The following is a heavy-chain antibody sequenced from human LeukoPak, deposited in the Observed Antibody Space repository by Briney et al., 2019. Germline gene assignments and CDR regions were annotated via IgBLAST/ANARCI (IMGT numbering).Heavy chain of an antibody. V-gene: IGHV1-2*02. CDR2: INPNSGGT. J-gene: IGHJ4*02. D-gene: IGHD3-22*01. CDR1: GYGFSDVY. CDR3: ARVYDSSGYYPSGFDY. Sequence: GASVKVSCKASGYGFSDVYFNWVRQAPGQGLEWMGWINPNSGGTNYAQKFQGRVTMTRDTSISTAYMELSRLRSDDTAVYYCARVYDSSGYYPSGFDYWGQGTLVTVSS.